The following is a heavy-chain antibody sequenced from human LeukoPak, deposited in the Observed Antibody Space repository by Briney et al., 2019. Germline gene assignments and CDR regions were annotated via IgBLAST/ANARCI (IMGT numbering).Heavy chain of an antibody. V-gene: IGHV4-39*01. CDR3: ARLGGYYYDSSGYYYPFSYFDY. J-gene: IGHJ4*02. Sequence: RTSETLSLTCTVSGGSISSSSYYWGWIRQPPGKGLEWIGSIYYSGSTYYNPSLKSRVTISVDTSKNQFSLKLSSVTAADTAVYYCARLGGYYYDSSGYYYPFSYFDYWGQGTLVTVSS. D-gene: IGHD3-22*01. CDR1: GGSISSSSYY. CDR2: IYYSGST.